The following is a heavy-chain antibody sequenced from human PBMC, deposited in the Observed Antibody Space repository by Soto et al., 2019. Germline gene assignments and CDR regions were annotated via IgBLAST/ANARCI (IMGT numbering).Heavy chain of an antibody. CDR3: ARLRGFCTSTSCHFDY. J-gene: IGHJ4*02. CDR2: IYYTGST. Sequence: TLSLTCTASGDSISSSGFYWGWIRQPPGKGLEWIATIYYTGSTYYNPSLKSRVTISVDTSKNQFSLGLSSVTAADTAVYYCARLRGFCTSTSCHFDYWGQGTLVTVSS. CDR1: GDSISSSGFY. D-gene: IGHD2-2*01. V-gene: IGHV4-39*01.